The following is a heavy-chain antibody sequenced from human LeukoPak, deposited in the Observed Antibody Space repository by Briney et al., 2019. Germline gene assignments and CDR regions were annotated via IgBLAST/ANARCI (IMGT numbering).Heavy chain of an antibody. CDR1: GFTFGDYD. J-gene: IGHJ4*02. CDR3: ARPFGQLSSSYFDY. CDR2: INWNGGTT. V-gene: IGHV3-20*04. Sequence: GGSLRLSCAASGFTFGDYDMNWVRQAPGKGLEWVSRINWNGGTTNYADSVKGRFTISRDNAKNSLYLQMNSLRAEDTPLYYCARPFGQLSSSYFDYWGQGTLVTVSS. D-gene: IGHD3-10*01.